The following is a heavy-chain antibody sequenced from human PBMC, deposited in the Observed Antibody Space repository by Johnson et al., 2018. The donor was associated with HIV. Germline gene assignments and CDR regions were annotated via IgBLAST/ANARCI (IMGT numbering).Heavy chain of an antibody. Sequence: VQLVESGGGLVKPGGSLRLSCAASGFTFSNAWMSWVRQAPGKGLEWVGRIKSKTDGGTTDYAAPVKDSFIISGDDSKATLYLQMNSLRAEDTAVDSCAREGPPITMVRGVIRHDAFDIWGQGTMVTVSS. V-gene: IGHV3-15*01. CDR2: IKSKTDGGTT. CDR3: AREGPPITMVRGVIRHDAFDI. D-gene: IGHD3-10*01. CDR1: GFTFSNAW. J-gene: IGHJ3*02.